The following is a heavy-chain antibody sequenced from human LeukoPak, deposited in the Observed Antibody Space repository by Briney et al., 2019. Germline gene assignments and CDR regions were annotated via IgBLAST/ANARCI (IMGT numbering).Heavy chain of an antibody. CDR2: VEEDAGTK. V-gene: IGHV3-7*01. Sequence: PGGSLRLSCAASGFTFSKSWMAWVRQVPGKGLEWVANVEEDAGTKHYAGSVEGRFTISRDNAKNLVYLQMNSLRADDTAIYHCARDTVGVLDYWGQGALVTVSS. CDR1: GFTFSKSW. J-gene: IGHJ4*02. D-gene: IGHD2-21*01. CDR3: ARDTVGVLDY.